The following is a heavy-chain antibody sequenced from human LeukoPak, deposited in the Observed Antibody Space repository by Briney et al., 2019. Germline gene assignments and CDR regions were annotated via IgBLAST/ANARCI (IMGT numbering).Heavy chain of an antibody. J-gene: IGHJ6*03. CDR2: ISYDGSNK. V-gene: IGHV3-30*18. CDR3: AKDSQDIVLMVYAMDYYYMDV. D-gene: IGHD2-8*01. Sequence: GGSLRLSCAASGFTFSSYGMHWVRQAPGKGLEWVAVISYDGSNKYYADSVKGRFTISRDNSKNTLYLQMNSLRAEDTAVYYCAKDSQDIVLMVYAMDYYYMDVWGKGTTVTVSS. CDR1: GFTFSSYG.